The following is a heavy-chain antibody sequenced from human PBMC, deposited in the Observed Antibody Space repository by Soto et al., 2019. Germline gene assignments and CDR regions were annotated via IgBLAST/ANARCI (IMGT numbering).Heavy chain of an antibody. J-gene: IGHJ4*02. D-gene: IGHD3-22*01. V-gene: IGHV1-69*01. CDR2: IIPIFGTA. CDR3: ARDRYYDSSGYYYEPSFFDY. Sequence: QVQLVQSGAEVKKPGSSVKVSCKASGGTFSSYAISWVRQAPGQGLEWMGGIIPIFGTANYAQKFQGRVTITADESTSTAYMELSSLRSEDTAVYYCARDRYYDSSGYYYEPSFFDYWGQGTLVTVSS. CDR1: GGTFSSYA.